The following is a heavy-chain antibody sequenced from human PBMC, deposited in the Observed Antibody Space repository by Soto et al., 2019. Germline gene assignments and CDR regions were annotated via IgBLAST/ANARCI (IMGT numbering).Heavy chain of an antibody. CDR1: GGSISSYY. Sequence: SDTLSLTCTVSGGSISSYYWSWIRQPPGKGLEWIGYIYYSGSTNYNPSLKSRVTISVDTSKNQFSLKLSSVTAADTAVYYCARDRDSGSYYRGGMDVWGQGTTVTVSS. D-gene: IGHD3-10*01. J-gene: IGHJ6*02. CDR3: ARDRDSGSYYRGGMDV. CDR2: IYYSGST. V-gene: IGHV4-59*01.